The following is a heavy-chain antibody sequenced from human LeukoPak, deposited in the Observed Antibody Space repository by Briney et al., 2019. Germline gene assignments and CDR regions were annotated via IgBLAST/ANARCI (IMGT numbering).Heavy chain of an antibody. CDR1: GFTFSSYA. CDR2: ISGSGGST. Sequence: GGSLRLXCAASGFTFSSYAMSWVRQAPGKGLEWVSAISGSGGSTYYADSVKGRFTISRDNSKNTLYLQMNSLRAEDTAVYYCTKDLRGPAALLGYWGQGTLVTVSS. V-gene: IGHV3-23*01. CDR3: TKDLRGPAALLGY. J-gene: IGHJ4*02. D-gene: IGHD2-2*01.